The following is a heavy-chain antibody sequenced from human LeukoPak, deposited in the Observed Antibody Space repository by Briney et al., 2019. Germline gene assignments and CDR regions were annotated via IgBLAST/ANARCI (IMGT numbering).Heavy chain of an antibody. CDR2: IIPIFGTA. CDR1: GGTFSSYA. Sequence: SVKVSCKASGGTFSSYAISWVRQAPGQGLEWMGGIIPIFGTANYAQKFQGRVTITADESTSTAYMELSSLRSEDTAVYYCASPGLEYCSGGSCYGYYFDYWGQGTLVTVSS. V-gene: IGHV1-69*13. CDR3: ASPGLEYCSGGSCYGYYFDY. D-gene: IGHD2-15*01. J-gene: IGHJ4*02.